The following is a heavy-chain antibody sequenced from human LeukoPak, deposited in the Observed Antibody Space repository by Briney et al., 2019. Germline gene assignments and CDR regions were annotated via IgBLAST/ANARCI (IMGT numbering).Heavy chain of an antibody. CDR2: ISYDGSNK. CDR3: AKGITYYYGSGTPGGSEY. J-gene: IGHJ4*02. CDR1: GFTFSSYG. D-gene: IGHD3-10*01. V-gene: IGHV3-30*18. Sequence: GRSLRLSCAASGFTFSSYGMHWVRQAPGKGLEWVAVISYDGSNKYYADSVKGRFTISRDNSKNTLYLQMNSLRAEDTAVYYCAKGITYYYGSGTPGGSEYWGQGTLVTVSS.